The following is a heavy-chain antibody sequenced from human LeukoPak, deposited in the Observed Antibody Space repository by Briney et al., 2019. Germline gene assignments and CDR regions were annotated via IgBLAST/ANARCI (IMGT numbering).Heavy chain of an antibody. Sequence: SETLSLTCTVSGYSISSGYYWGWIRQPPGKGLEWIGSIYHSGSTYYNPSLKSRVTISVDTSKNQFSLKLSSVTAADTAVYYCARRRYSGSYYVLWGQGTLVTVSS. D-gene: IGHD1-26*01. CDR3: ARRRYSGSYYVL. V-gene: IGHV4-38-2*02. CDR2: IYHSGST. CDR1: GYSISSGYY. J-gene: IGHJ4*02.